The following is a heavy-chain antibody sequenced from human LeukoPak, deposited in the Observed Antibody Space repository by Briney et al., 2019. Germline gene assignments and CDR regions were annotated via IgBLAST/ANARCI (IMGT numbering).Heavy chain of an antibody. CDR3: AKAMYYDILTGYRTYYYYGMDV. J-gene: IGHJ6*02. Sequence: GGSLRLSCAASGFTFSSYAMSWVPQAPGKGLEWVSAISGSVGGTYYADSVKGRFTISRDNSKNTLYLQMNSLRAEDTAVYYCAKAMYYDILTGYRTYYYYGMDVWGQGTTVTVSS. D-gene: IGHD3-9*01. CDR2: ISGSVGGT. V-gene: IGHV3-23*01. CDR1: GFTFSSYA.